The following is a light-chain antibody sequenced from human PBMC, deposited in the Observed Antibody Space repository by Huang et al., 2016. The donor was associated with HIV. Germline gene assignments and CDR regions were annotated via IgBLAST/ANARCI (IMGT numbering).Light chain of an antibody. Sequence: DIVMIQSPLSLSVTPGEAASISCRSSQSLLHGNGYNYLEWYLHKPGQSPQLLIYSGSDRAPGVPARFSASGSGTDFSLTISSVEAEDIGIYYCMQSLQTPGTFGQGTRLDIK. CDR2: SGS. CDR1: QSLLHGNGYNY. J-gene: IGKJ5*01. V-gene: IGKV2-28*01. CDR3: MQSLQTPGT.